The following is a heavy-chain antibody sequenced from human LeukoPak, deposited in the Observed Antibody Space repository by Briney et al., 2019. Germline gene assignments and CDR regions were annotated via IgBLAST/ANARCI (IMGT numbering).Heavy chain of an antibody. V-gene: IGHV1-69*04. Sequence: SVKVSCKASGGTFSSYAISWVPQAPGQGLEWMGRIIPILGIANYAQKFQGRVTITADKSTSTAYMELSSLRSEDTAVYYCARDFVLRVPQEYYDILTVTYDYYYYGMDVWGQGTTVTVSS. CDR1: GGTFSSYA. D-gene: IGHD3-9*01. J-gene: IGHJ6*02. CDR2: IIPILGIA. CDR3: ARDFVLRVPQEYYDILTVTYDYYYYGMDV.